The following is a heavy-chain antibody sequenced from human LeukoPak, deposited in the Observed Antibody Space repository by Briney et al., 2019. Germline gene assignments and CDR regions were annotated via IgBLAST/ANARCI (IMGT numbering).Heavy chain of an antibody. CDR1: GYTFTNYY. Sequence: ASVKVSCKASGYTFTNYYMHWVRQAPGQGLEWMGIINPSGGRTAYAQRFQGRVTVTSDMSTGTVYMELSSLTSEDTAVYYCARTSLVRDTTSYYMGPFDYWGQGALVTVSS. CDR3: ARTSLVRDTTSYYMGPFDY. V-gene: IGHV1-46*01. CDR2: INPSGGRT. J-gene: IGHJ4*02. D-gene: IGHD1-26*01.